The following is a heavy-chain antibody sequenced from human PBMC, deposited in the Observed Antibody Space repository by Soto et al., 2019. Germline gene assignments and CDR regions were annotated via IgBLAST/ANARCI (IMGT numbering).Heavy chain of an antibody. V-gene: IGHV3-30-3*01. CDR1: GFTFSSYA. D-gene: IGHD6-13*01. Sequence: QVQLVESGGGVVQPGRSLRLSCAASGFTFSSYAMHWVRQAPGKGLEWVAVISYDGSNKYYADSVKGRFTISRDNSKNTLYLQMNRLRAEDTAVNYCARGSSSLGWYYWYYYGLDVWGQGPTVTGSS. J-gene: IGHJ6*02. CDR2: ISYDGSNK. CDR3: ARGSSSLGWYYWYYYGLDV.